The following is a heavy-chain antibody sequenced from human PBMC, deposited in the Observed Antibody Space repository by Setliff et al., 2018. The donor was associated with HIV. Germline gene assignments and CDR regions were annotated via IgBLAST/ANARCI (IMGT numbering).Heavy chain of an antibody. CDR1: GGSISNSRYY. Sequence: SETLSLTCTVSGGSISNSRYYWSWIRQPPGKGLEWIGSIYYSGSTYSNPSLKSRVTISVDEPKNQFSLKLSSVTAADTAVYYCVRGPYDYVWGSYRPNYFDYWGQGTLVTVSS. V-gene: IGHV4-39*07. D-gene: IGHD3-16*02. J-gene: IGHJ4*02. CDR2: IYYSGST. CDR3: VRGPYDYVWGSYRPNYFDY.